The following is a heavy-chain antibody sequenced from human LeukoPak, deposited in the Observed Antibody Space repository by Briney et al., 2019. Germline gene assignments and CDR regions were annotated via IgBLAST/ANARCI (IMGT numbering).Heavy chain of an antibody. CDR3: ARAPIVVVPAAILPYYYMDV. D-gene: IGHD2-2*01. V-gene: IGHV4-30-2*01. Sequence: PSETLSLTCTVSGGSISSGGYYWSWIRQPPGKGLEWIGYIYHSGSTYYNPSFKSRVTISVDRSKNQFSLKLSSVTAADTAVYYCARAPIVVVPAAILPYYYMDVWGKGTTVTVSS. CDR2: IYHSGST. J-gene: IGHJ6*03. CDR1: GGSISSGGYY.